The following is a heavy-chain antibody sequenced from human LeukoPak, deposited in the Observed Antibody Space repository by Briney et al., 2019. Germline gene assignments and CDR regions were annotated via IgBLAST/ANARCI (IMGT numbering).Heavy chain of an antibody. Sequence: SETLSLTCAVYGGSFSGYYWSWIRQPPGKGLEWIGEINHSGSTNYNPSLKSRVTISVGTSKNQFSLKLSSVTAADTAVYYCARTRIVGATTPWDYWGQGTLVTVSS. CDR2: INHSGST. CDR3: ARTRIVGATTPWDY. V-gene: IGHV4-34*01. J-gene: IGHJ4*02. CDR1: GGSFSGYY. D-gene: IGHD1-26*01.